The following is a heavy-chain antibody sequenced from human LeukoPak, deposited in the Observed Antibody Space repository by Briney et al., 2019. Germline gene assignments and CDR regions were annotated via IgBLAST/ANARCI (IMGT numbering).Heavy chain of an antibody. V-gene: IGHV1-18*01. CDR3: ARVNDYDGPGFFDY. CDR2: ISAYNGNT. Sequence: ISAYNGNTNYAQKLQGRVTMTTDTSTSTAYMELRSLRSDDTAVYYCARVNDYDGPGFFDYWGQGTLVTVSS. J-gene: IGHJ4*02. D-gene: IGHD4-17*01.